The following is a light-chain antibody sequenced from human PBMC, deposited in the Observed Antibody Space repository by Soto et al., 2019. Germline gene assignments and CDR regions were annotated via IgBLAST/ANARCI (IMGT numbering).Light chain of an antibody. J-gene: IGLJ1*01. Sequence: QSVLTQPPSASGTPGQRVIISCSGTSANIGNNFVCWYQHLPGMAPKLLIYSTDQRPSGVPDRFSGSKSGTSAPLAISGLRSEDEADYYCVAWDDSLSGLVFGTGTKVTVL. CDR2: STD. CDR3: VAWDDSLSGLV. V-gene: IGLV1-47*02. CDR1: SANIGNNF.